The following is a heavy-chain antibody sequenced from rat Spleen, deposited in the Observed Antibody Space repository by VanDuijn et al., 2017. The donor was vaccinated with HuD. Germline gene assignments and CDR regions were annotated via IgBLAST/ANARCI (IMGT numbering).Heavy chain of an antibody. CDR2: ITTTGGST. D-gene: IGHD1-2*01. Sequence: EVQLVESGGGLVQPGRSLKLSCAASGFTFSSFPMAWVRQAPTKGLEWVATITTTGGSTYYRDSVKGRFTITRDNAQSTLYLQMNSLRSEDTATYYCTRAIATISWFAYWGQGSLVTVSS. J-gene: IGHJ3*01. CDR3: TRAIATISWFAY. V-gene: IGHV5-46*01. CDR1: GFTFSSFP.